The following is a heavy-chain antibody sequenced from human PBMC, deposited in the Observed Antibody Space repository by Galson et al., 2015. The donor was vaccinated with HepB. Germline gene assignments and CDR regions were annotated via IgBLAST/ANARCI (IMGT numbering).Heavy chain of an antibody. Sequence: SLRLSCAASGFTFSSHSMNWVCKAPGKGLEWVSYISSSGTTIYYVDSVKGGFTISRDNAKNSLYLQMSSLRDEDTAVYYCARELNRYYDFWSGYFAHDAYDMWGQGTMVTVSS. CDR1: GFTFSSHS. CDR2: ISSSGTTI. V-gene: IGHV3-48*02. J-gene: IGHJ3*02. CDR3: ARELNRYYDFWSGYFAHDAYDM. D-gene: IGHD3-3*01.